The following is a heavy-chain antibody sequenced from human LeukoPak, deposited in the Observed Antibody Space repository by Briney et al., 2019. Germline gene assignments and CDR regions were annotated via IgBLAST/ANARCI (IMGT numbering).Heavy chain of an antibody. CDR3: ARARPYIVATNTALDY. V-gene: IGHV1-46*01. CDR2: INPSGGST. Sequence: ASVKVSCKASGYTFTSYYMHWVRQAPGQGLEWMGKINPSGGSTSYAQKFQGRVTMTRDTSTSTVYMELSSLRSEDTAVYYCARARPYIVATNTALDYWGQGTLVTVSS. J-gene: IGHJ4*02. D-gene: IGHD5-12*01. CDR1: GYTFTSYY.